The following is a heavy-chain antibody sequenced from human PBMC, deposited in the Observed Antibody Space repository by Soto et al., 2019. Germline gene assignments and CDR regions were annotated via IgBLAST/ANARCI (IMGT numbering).Heavy chain of an antibody. D-gene: IGHD2-2*01. CDR1: GFSISSGGYS. J-gene: IGHJ4*02. CDR2: MYHSGST. CDR3: ARVPDY. Sequence: PSETLSLTCAVSGFSISSGGYSWSWLRQPPGKGLEWFGYMYHSGSTYYNPSLKSRVTISIDRSKNQFSLKLSSVTAAGTAVYYYARVPDYWGQGILVTVSS. V-gene: IGHV4-30-2*01.